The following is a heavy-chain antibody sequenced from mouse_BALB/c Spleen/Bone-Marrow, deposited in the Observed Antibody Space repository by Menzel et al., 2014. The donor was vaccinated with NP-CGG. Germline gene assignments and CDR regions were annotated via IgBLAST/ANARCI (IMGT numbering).Heavy chain of an antibody. CDR3: ASYYGYDEGFAY. Sequence: QVQLQQSGAELVKPGASVKLSCKASGYTFTSYWMHWVNQRPGQGLEWIGEIDPSDSYTNYNQKFKGKATLTVDKSSSTAYMQLSSLTSEDSAVYYCASYYGYDEGFAYWGQGTLVTVSA. CDR2: IDPSDSYT. D-gene: IGHD2-2*01. CDR1: GYTFTSYW. V-gene: IGHV1-69*02. J-gene: IGHJ3*01.